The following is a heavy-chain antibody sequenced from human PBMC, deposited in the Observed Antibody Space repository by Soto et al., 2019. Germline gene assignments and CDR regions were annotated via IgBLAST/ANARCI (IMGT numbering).Heavy chain of an antibody. CDR3: ARLDIVVVPAAIAWFDP. CDR1: GGSISSFY. D-gene: IGHD2-2*02. Sequence: PSETLSLTCTVSGGSISSFYWSWIRQPPGKGLEWIGYIYYSGSTNYNPSLKSRVTISVDTSKNQFSLKLSSVTAADTAVYYCARLDIVVVPAAIAWFDPWGQGTLVTVSS. J-gene: IGHJ5*02. V-gene: IGHV4-59*01. CDR2: IYYSGST.